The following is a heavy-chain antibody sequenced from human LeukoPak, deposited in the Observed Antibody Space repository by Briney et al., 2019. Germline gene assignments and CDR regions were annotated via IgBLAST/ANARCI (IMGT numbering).Heavy chain of an antibody. CDR3: ARRRYNDWGFDY. CDR2: IYTSGST. D-gene: IGHD7-27*01. J-gene: IGHJ4*02. V-gene: IGHV4-61*02. Sequence: PSQTLSLTCTVSGGSISSGSYYWSWIRQPAGKGLEWIGRIYTSGSTYYNPSLKSRVTMSVDTSKNQFSLKLSSVTAADTAVYYCARRRYNDWGFDYWGQGTLVTVSS. CDR1: GGSISSGSYY.